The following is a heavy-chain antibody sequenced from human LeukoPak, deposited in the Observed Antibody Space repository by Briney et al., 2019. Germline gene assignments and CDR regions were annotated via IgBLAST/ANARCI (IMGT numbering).Heavy chain of an antibody. CDR3: ARTQDYGGPDAFDI. V-gene: IGHV4-59*01. Sequence: SETLSLTCTVSGGSICSYYWTWIRQPPGKGLEWIGYIYYSGSTNYNPSLKSRGTISVDTSKNQFSLKLSSVTAADTAVYYCARTQDYGGPDAFDIWGQGTMVTVSS. CDR2: IYYSGST. CDR1: GGSICSYY. J-gene: IGHJ3*02. D-gene: IGHD4-23*01.